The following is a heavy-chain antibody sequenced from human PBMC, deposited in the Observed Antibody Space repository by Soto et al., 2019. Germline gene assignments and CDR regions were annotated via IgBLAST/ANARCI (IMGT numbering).Heavy chain of an antibody. J-gene: IGHJ4*02. V-gene: IGHV3-33*01. CDR2: IWYDGSNN. Sequence: QVQLVESWGGVVQPGRSLRLSCAASGFTFSSYGMHGVRQAPGKGLEWVAFIWYDGSNNYYADSVKGRFTISRDNSKHTLYQQLNSLRAEDPAVYYCARDVEGIAEAVPTYFFDYWRKGTLVTVSS. CDR1: GFTFSSYG. D-gene: IGHD6-13*01. CDR3: ARDVEGIAEAVPTYFFDY.